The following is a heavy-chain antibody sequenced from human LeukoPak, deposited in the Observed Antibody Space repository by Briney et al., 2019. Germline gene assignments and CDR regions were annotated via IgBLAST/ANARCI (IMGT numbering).Heavy chain of an antibody. CDR1: GFTFNNND. J-gene: IGHJ6*02. CDR2: VSGSRSST. V-gene: IGHV3-23*01. D-gene: IGHD3-10*01. CDR3: AESGGPRSPYYYSGMDV. Sequence: GGSLRLSCAASGFTFNNNDMSWVRQAPGKGLEWVSAVSGSRSSTYYADSVKGRFTISRASSKNTLYLQMSSLRAEDTAVYYCAESGGPRSPYYYSGMDVWGRGTTVTVSS.